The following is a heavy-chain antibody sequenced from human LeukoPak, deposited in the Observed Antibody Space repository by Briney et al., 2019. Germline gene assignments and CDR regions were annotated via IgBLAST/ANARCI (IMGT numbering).Heavy chain of an antibody. V-gene: IGHV3-66*01. Sequence: GGSLRLSCAASGFTVSSNYMNWVRQAPGKGLEWVSVIYSGGSTYYADSVKGRFTISRDNSKNMVYPQMNSLRAEDTAVYCCARDLNHNYYDSGSYRDIDYWGQGTLVTVSS. CDR1: GFTVSSNY. J-gene: IGHJ4*02. CDR3: ARDLNHNYYDSGSYRDIDY. CDR2: IYSGGST. D-gene: IGHD3-10*01.